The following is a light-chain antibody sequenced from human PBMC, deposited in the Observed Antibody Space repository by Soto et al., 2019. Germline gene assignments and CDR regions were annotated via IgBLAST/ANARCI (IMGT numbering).Light chain of an antibody. CDR1: QSVSTN. Sequence: EIVLTQSPATLSLSPGEGATLSCRASQSVSTNLAWYQQKPGQDPRLVIYDSSNRASGITARLSGSRSVTDFIITIISLDPVVFAVYYCQQHANLPPLTFGVGTKVEIK. J-gene: IGKJ4*01. CDR2: DSS. V-gene: IGKV3-11*01. CDR3: QQHANLPPLT.